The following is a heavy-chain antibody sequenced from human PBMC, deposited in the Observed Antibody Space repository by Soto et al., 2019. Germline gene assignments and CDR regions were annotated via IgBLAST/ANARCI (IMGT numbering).Heavy chain of an antibody. CDR3: ARVRGIAARLDYYYYGMDV. D-gene: IGHD6-6*01. CDR1: GYTFTSYG. Sequence: QVQLVQSGAEVKKPGASVKVSCKASGYTFTSYGISWVRQAPGQGLEWMGWISAYNGNTNYAQKLQGRVHMTTDTSTSTAYMELRSLRSDDTAVYYCARVRGIAARLDYYYYGMDVWGQGTTVTVSS. J-gene: IGHJ6*02. V-gene: IGHV1-18*01. CDR2: ISAYNGNT.